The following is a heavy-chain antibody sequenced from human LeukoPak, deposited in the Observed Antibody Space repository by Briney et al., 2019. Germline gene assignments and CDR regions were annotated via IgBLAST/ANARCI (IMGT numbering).Heavy chain of an antibody. CDR1: GITFGNAW. V-gene: IGHV3-15*01. CDR3: STELYCGGDFDPGA. J-gene: IGHJ5*02. D-gene: IGHD2-21*02. CDR2: IKSKADGGAT. Sequence: GGTLRLSCAASGITFGNAWMSWVRQAPGKGLEWVGRIKSKADGGATDYAAPVKGRFTISRDDSKNTLYLQMNSLKTEDTAVYYCSTELYCGGDFDPGAWGQGTLVTVFS.